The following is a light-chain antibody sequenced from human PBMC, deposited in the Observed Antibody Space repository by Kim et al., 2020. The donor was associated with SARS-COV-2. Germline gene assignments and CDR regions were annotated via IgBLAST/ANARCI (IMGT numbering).Light chain of an antibody. CDR2: QDS. CDR1: KLGDKY. Sequence: VSPGQTASITCSGDKLGDKYACWYQQKPGQSPVLVIYQDSKRPSGIPERFSGSNSGNTATLNISGTQAMDEADYYCQAWDSSVNYVFGTGTKVTVL. CDR3: QAWDSSVNYV. V-gene: IGLV3-1*01. J-gene: IGLJ1*01.